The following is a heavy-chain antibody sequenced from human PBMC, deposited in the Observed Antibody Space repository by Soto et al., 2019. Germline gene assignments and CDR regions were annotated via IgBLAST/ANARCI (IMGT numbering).Heavy chain of an antibody. D-gene: IGHD3-16*01. Sequence: ASVKVSCKASGYTFTGYYMHWVRQAPGQGLEWMGWINPNSGGTNYAQKFQGWVTMTRDTSISTAYMELSRLRSDDTAVYYCARDFTLAGPYSGGRSWFDTWGQGTLVTVSS. J-gene: IGHJ5*02. CDR2: INPNSGGT. CDR3: ARDFTLAGPYSGGRSWFDT. CDR1: GYTFTGYY. V-gene: IGHV1-2*04.